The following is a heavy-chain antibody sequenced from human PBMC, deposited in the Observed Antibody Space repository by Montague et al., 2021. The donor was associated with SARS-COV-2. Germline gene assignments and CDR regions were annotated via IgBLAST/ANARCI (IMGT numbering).Heavy chain of an antibody. D-gene: IGHD7-27*01. Sequence: SLRLSCAASGFTFPDYAMHWVRQAPGKGLEWVSGINWNGNSRGYADSVKGRFTISRDNAANSLFLQMSSLRPEDTALYYCAAATSGSIAYWGQGNLVTVSS. CDR1: GFTFPDYA. J-gene: IGHJ4*02. V-gene: IGHV3-9*01. CDR2: INWNGNSR. CDR3: AAATSGSIAY.